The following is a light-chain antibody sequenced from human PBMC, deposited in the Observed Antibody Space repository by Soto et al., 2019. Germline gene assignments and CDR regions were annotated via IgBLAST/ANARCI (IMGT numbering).Light chain of an antibody. CDR1: QGISSY. V-gene: IGKV1-9*01. Sequence: DIQLTQSPSFLSASVGDRVTITCRASQGISSYLAWYQQNPGKAPKLLIYAASTLQSGVPARFSGSGSGTEXXLTISSLQPEDFATYYCQQYTNYPWTFGQGTKV. CDR3: QQYTNYPWT. J-gene: IGKJ1*01. CDR2: AAS.